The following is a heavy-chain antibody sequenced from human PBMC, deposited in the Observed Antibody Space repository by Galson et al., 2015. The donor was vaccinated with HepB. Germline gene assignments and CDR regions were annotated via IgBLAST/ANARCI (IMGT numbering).Heavy chain of an antibody. CDR1: GYTFTSYW. D-gene: IGHD3-10*01. V-gene: IGHV5-51*01. Sequence: QSGAEVTKPGESLKISCKASGYTFTSYWIGWGRQMPGKGLEWMGIIYPGDSNIRYNPSFEGQVTYSADRSINTAYLQWSSLKASDTAIYYCARKDYGTGSMDVWGQGTTVTVSS. CDR2: IYPGDSNI. CDR3: ARKDYGTGSMDV. J-gene: IGHJ6*02.